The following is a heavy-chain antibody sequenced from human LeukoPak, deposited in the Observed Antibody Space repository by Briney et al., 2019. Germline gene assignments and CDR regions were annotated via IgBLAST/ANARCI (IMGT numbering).Heavy chain of an antibody. V-gene: IGHV1-68*01. Sequence: ASVKVSCKASGYTFTYCSLHWLQQAPGQGLERMRWITLYNGNTNYAKKFQGRVTITRDMSLSTAYIELSSLRSEDSAVYYWARQWEPYFDYWGQGTLVTVSS. D-gene: IGHD1-26*01. CDR2: ITLYNGNT. CDR3: ARQWEPYFDY. J-gene: IGHJ4*02. CDR1: GYTFTYCS.